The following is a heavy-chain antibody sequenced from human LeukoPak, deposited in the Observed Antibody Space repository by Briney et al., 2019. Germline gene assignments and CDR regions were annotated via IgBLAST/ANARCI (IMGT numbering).Heavy chain of an antibody. CDR3: AEPVSAPDDEGI. V-gene: IGHV3-23*01. CDR1: GFTFSSYA. J-gene: IGHJ3*02. D-gene: IGHD1-14*01. CDR2: ISGSGGST. Sequence: GGSLRLSCAASGFTFSSYAMSWVRQAPGKGLEWVSAISGSGGSTYYADSVKGRFTISRDNSKNTLYLQMNSLRAEDTAVYYCAEPVSAPDDEGIWGQGTMVTVSS.